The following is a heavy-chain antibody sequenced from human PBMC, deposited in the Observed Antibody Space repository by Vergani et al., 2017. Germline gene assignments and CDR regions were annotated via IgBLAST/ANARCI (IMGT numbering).Heavy chain of an antibody. J-gene: IGHJ6*02. CDR2: IFSNDEK. D-gene: IGHD3-3*01. CDR1: GFSLSNARMG. Sequence: QVTLKESGPVLVKPTETLTLTCTVSGFSLSNARMGVSWIRQPPGKALEWLAHIFSNDEKSYSTSLKSRLTISKDTSKSQVVLTMTNMDPVDTATYYCARSPFTIFGAYYYYYGMDVWGQGTTVTVSS. V-gene: IGHV2-26*01. CDR3: ARSPFTIFGAYYYYYGMDV.